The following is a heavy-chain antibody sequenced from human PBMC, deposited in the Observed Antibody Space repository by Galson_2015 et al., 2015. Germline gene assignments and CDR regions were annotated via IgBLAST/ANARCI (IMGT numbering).Heavy chain of an antibody. CDR1: GFSLSTRGMC. J-gene: IGHJ1*01. Sequence: PALVKPTQTLTLTCTFSGFSLSTRGMCLSWIRQSPGKALEWLARIDWDDDKYYSTSLKTRLTISKDTSKNQVVLTMTNMDPVDTATYYCARIRYVPGTRHAEYFQHWGQGTLVTVSS. V-gene: IGHV2-70*11. CDR3: ARIRYVPGTRHAEYFQH. D-gene: IGHD1-1*01. CDR2: IDWDDDK.